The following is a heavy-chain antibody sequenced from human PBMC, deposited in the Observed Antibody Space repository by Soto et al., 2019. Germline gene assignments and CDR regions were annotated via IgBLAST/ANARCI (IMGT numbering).Heavy chain of an antibody. CDR3: ARRGVDTDYYYYGMDF. CDR1: GGSFSGYY. D-gene: IGHD5-18*01. Sequence: SETLSLTCAVYGGSFSGYYWSWIRQSPGKGLEWIGEINHSGSTNSNPSLKSRVTISVDTSKNQFSLQLSSVTAADMAVYYCARRGVDTDYYYYGMDFWGQGTTVTVSS. CDR2: INHSGST. V-gene: IGHV4-34*01. J-gene: IGHJ6*02.